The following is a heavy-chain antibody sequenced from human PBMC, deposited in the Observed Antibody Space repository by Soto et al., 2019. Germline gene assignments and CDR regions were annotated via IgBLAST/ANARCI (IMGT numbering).Heavy chain of an antibody. CDR1: GYTFTSYG. V-gene: IGHV1-18*01. J-gene: IGHJ4*02. Sequence: QVQLVQSGAEVKKPGASVKVSCKASGYTFTSYGISWVRQAPGQGLEWMGWISAYNGNTNYAQKLQGRVTMTTDTTSSTAYMELRSLGSDDTAVYYCARVQLRQYCSGGSCYSSPRDYWGQGTLVTVSS. CDR3: ARVQLRQYCSGGSCYSSPRDY. D-gene: IGHD2-15*01. CDR2: ISAYNGNT.